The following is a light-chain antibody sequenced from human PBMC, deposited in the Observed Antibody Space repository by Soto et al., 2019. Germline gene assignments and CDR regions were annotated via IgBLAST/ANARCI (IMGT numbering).Light chain of an antibody. V-gene: IGLV1-36*01. J-gene: IGLJ2*01. CDR1: SSNIGNNA. CDR3: AAWDDSLNGVL. Sequence: QSVLTQPPSVSEAPGQRVTISCSGSSSNIGNNAVNWYQQFPGKAPKLLIYYDDLLSSGVSERFSGSKSDTSASLAISGLQSEDEAEYYCAAWDDSLNGVLFGGGTKVTVL. CDR2: YDD.